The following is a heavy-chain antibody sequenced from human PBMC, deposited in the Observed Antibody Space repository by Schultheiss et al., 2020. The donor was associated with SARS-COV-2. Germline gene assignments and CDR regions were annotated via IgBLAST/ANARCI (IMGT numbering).Heavy chain of an antibody. CDR3: ARDHVSIAARPKDFDY. CDR2: IYYSGST. D-gene: IGHD6-6*01. J-gene: IGHJ4*02. V-gene: IGHV4-31*03. Sequence: SETLSLTCTVSGGSISSGGYYWSWIRQPPGKGLEWIGYIYYSGSTYYNPSLKSRVTISVDTSKNQFSLKLSSVTAADTAVYYCARDHVSIAARPKDFDYWGQGTLVTVSS. CDR1: GGSISSGGYY.